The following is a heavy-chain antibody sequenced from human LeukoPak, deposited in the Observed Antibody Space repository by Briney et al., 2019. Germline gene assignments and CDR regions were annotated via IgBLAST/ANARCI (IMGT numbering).Heavy chain of an antibody. CDR2: INPNSGGT. CDR3: AREGSSSWYSILFSWFDP. Sequence: ASVKVSCKASGYTFTGYYMHWVRQAPGQGLEWMGWINPNSGGTNYAQKFQGRVTMTRDTSISTAYMELSRLRSDDTAAYYCAREGSSSWYSILFSWFDPWGQGTLVTVSS. J-gene: IGHJ5*02. D-gene: IGHD6-13*01. CDR1: GYTFTGYY. V-gene: IGHV1-2*02.